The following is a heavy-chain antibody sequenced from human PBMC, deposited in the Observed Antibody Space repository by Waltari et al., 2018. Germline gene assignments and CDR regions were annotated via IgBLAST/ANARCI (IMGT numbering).Heavy chain of an antibody. CDR1: GYTFPGSY. CDR2: INPNSGGT. D-gene: IGHD2-21*01. CDR3: ARSLVAVYYYGMDV. V-gene: IGHV1-2*02. J-gene: IGHJ6*02. Sequence: QVQLVQSGAEVKKPGASVKVSCKASGYTFPGSYMHWVRQAPGQGLEWMGWINPNSGGTNYAQKFQGRVTMTRDTSISTAYMELSRLRSDDTAVYYCARSLVAVYYYGMDVWGQGTTVTVSS.